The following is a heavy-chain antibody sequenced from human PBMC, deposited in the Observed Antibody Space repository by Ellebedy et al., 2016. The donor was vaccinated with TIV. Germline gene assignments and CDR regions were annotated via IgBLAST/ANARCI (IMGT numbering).Heavy chain of an antibody. CDR3: AREAGTSGWYSGFQH. D-gene: IGHD6-19*01. CDR1: VYTFTGYY. CDR2: LNPSTGGT. J-gene: IGHJ1*01. V-gene: IGHV1-46*01. Sequence: ASVKVSCKASVYTFTGYYMRWVRQAPGQGLEWVGTLNPSTGGTSYAQKFQGRVTLTRDTSTSTAYMELSSLRAEDTAIYYCAREAGTSGWYSGFQHWGQGTLVTVSS.